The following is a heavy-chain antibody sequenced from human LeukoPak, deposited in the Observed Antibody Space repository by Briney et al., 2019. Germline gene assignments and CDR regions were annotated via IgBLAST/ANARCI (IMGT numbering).Heavy chain of an antibody. CDR1: GFTFSDYY. Sequence: GGSLRLSCAASGFTFSDYYMSWIRQAPGKGLEWVSYISTSSSYTNYADSVKGRFTISRDNAKNSLYLQMNSLRAEDTAVYYCVKRGSGDYFDYWGQGTLVTVSS. V-gene: IGHV3-11*03. CDR2: ISTSSSYT. J-gene: IGHJ4*02. D-gene: IGHD3-16*01. CDR3: VKRGSGDYFDY.